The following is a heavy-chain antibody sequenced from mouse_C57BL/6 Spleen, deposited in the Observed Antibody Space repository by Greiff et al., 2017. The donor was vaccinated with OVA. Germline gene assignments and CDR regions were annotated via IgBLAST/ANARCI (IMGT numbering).Heavy chain of an antibody. CDR3: ARRPKVIYYYGSSYWYFDV. CDR2: IDPSDSYT. J-gene: IGHJ1*03. Sequence: QVQLQQPGAELVKPGASVKLSCKASGYTFTSYWMQWVKQRPGQGLEWIGEIDPSDSYTNYNQKFKGKATLTVDTSSSTAYMQLSSLTSEDSAVYYCARRPKVIYYYGSSYWYFDVWGTGTTVTVSS. D-gene: IGHD1-1*01. V-gene: IGHV1-50*01. CDR1: GYTFTSYW.